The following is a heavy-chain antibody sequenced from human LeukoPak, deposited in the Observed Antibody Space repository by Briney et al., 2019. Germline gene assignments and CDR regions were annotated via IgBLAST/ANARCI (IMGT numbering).Heavy chain of an antibody. CDR1: GFTFSNAW. D-gene: IGHD2-2*01. CDR2: IKSKTDGGTT. Sequence: PGGSLRLSCAASGFTFSNAWMSRVRQAPGKGLEWVGRIKSKTDGGTTDYVAPVKGRFSISRDDSKNTLYLQMNGLKTEDTAVYYCTTVVGSSSSWEWYFDLWGRGTLVTVSS. CDR3: TTVVGSSSSWEWYFDL. V-gene: IGHV3-15*01. J-gene: IGHJ2*01.